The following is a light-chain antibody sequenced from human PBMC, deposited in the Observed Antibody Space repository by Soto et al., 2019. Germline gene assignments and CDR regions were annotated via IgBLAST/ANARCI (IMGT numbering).Light chain of an antibody. J-gene: IGKJ4*01. CDR2: DAS. V-gene: IGKV3-11*01. CDR1: QSISSD. Sequence: EIVMTQSPATLSVSPGERATLSCRASQSISSDLAWYQQKPGQAPRLLIYDASNRATGIPARFSGSGSGTDFSLTSSSLEPEDFAVYYRQQHGSSLGLAFGGVTKA. CDR3: QQHGSSLGLA.